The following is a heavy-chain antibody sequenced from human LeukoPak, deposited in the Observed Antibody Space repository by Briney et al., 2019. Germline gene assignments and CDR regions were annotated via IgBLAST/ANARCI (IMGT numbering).Heavy chain of an antibody. J-gene: IGHJ4*02. CDR1: GFTFSSYE. Sequence: GGSLRLSCAASGFTFSSYEMNWVRQAPGKGLGWVSYISSSGSTIYYADSVKGRFTISRDNAKNSLYLQMNSLRAEDTAVYYCARDASSILWWWGQGTLVTVSS. D-gene: IGHD2-21*01. V-gene: IGHV3-48*03. CDR2: ISSSGSTI. CDR3: ARDASSILWW.